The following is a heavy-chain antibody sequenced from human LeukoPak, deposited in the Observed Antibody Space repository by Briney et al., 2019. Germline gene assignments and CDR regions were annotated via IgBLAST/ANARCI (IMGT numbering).Heavy chain of an antibody. CDR1: GGSISSYY. CDR3: ARRQPGYSSSWIDY. CDR2: IYYSGST. D-gene: IGHD6-13*01. V-gene: IGHV4-59*08. Sequence: SETPSLTCTVSGGSISSYYWSWIRQPPGKGLEWIGYIYYSGSTNYNPSLKSRVTISVDTSKNQFSLKLSSVTAADAAVYYCARRQPGYSSSWIDYWGQGTLVTVSS. J-gene: IGHJ4*02.